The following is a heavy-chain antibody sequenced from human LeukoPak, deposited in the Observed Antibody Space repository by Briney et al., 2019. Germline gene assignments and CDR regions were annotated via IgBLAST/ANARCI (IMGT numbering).Heavy chain of an antibody. CDR2: MNPNSGNT. D-gene: IGHD4-23*01. J-gene: IGHJ5*02. CDR1: GYTFTAYD. V-gene: IGHV1-8*01. Sequence: ASVKVSWKASGYTFTAYDISWVRQATGQGLGCLGWMNPNSGNTGYAQKFQGRVTLTRNTSIRTAYMELSSLRSEDTAVYYCARGPNKSDGGNSGSAWFDPWGQGTLVTVSS. CDR3: ARGPNKSDGGNSGSAWFDP.